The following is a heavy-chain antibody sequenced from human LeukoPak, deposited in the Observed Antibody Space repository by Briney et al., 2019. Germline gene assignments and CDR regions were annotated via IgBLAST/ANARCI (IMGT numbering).Heavy chain of an antibody. V-gene: IGHV4-59*01. J-gene: IGHJ4*02. Sequence: SETLSLTCTVSGGSINNYYWSWIRQPPGKGLEWIGYIYYSGSTNYNPSLKGRVTISVGTSKNQFSLKLYSVTAADTAVYYCSRWGHTHDYWGQGTLVTVSS. CDR3: SRWGHTHDY. CDR1: GGSINNYY. CDR2: IYYSGST. D-gene: IGHD3-16*01.